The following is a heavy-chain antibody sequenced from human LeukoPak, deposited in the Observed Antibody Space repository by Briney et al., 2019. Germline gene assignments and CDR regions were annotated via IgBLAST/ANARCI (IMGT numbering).Heavy chain of an antibody. CDR2: IHYSGST. CDR3: ARQVYSSSWSYYFDY. D-gene: IGHD6-13*01. J-gene: IGHJ4*02. Sequence: KPSETLSLTCTVSGGSISSYYWSWIRQPPGRGLEWIGSIHYSGSTSYNSSLKSRVTISVDTSKNQFSLKLNSVTTADTAVYYCARQVYSSSWSYYFDYWGQGILVTVSS. CDR1: GGSISSYY. V-gene: IGHV4-59*01.